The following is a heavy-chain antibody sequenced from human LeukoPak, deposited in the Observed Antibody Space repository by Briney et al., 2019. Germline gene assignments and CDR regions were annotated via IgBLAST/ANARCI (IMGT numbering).Heavy chain of an antibody. CDR1: GFTFSNAR. CDR2: IKSKTDGGTT. J-gene: IGHJ4*02. D-gene: IGHD3-3*01. Sequence: PGGSLRLSCAASGFTFSNARMSWVRQAPGKGLEWVGRIKSKTDGGTTDYAAPVKGRFTISRDDSKNTLYLQMNSLKTEDTAVYYCTTEQYYDFWSGYYWDFDYWGQGTLVTVSS. CDR3: TTEQYYDFWSGYYWDFDY. V-gene: IGHV3-15*01.